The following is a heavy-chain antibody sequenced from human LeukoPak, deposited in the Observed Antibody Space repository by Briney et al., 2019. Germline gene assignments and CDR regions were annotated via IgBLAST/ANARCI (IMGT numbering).Heavy chain of an antibody. CDR1: GFTFSSYG. Sequence: GGSLRLSCAASGFTFSSYGMSWVRQAPGKGLEWVSAISGSGGSTYYADSVKGRFTISRDNSKNTLYLQMNSLRAEDTAVYYCAKDKEGYYDSSGYYFNSFQRWGQGTLVTVSS. D-gene: IGHD3-22*01. CDR3: AKDKEGYYDSSGYYFNSFQR. V-gene: IGHV3-23*01. CDR2: ISGSGGST. J-gene: IGHJ1*01.